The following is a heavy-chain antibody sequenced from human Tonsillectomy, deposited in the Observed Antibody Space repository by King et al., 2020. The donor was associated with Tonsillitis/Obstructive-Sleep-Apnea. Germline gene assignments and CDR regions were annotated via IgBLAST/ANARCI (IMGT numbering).Heavy chain of an antibody. V-gene: IGHV3-23*04. CDR1: GFTFSSYA. CDR2: ISGSGNST. CDR3: AKDGDTAMVNYYYGMDV. J-gene: IGHJ6*02. D-gene: IGHD5-18*01. Sequence: VQLVESGGGLVQPGGSLRLSCAASGFTFSSYAMSWVRQDPGKGLEWVSAISGSGNSTYYADSAKGRFTISRDISRNTLYLQMNSLRAEDTAVYYCAKDGDTAMVNYYYGMDVWRQGTTVTVSS.